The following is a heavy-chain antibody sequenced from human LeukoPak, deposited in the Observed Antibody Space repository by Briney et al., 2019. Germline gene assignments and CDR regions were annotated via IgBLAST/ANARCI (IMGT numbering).Heavy chain of an antibody. CDR3: ARDLLEGWVYGSGSYYTGEVDY. CDR2: INPNSGGT. D-gene: IGHD3-10*01. V-gene: IGHV1-2*02. J-gene: IGHJ4*02. Sequence: ASVKVSCKASGYTFTGYYMHWVRQAPGQGLEWMGWINPNSGGTNYAQKFQGRVTMTRDTSISTAYMELSRLRSDDTAVYYCARDLLEGWVYGSGSYYTGEVDYWGQGTLVTVSS. CDR1: GYTFTGYY.